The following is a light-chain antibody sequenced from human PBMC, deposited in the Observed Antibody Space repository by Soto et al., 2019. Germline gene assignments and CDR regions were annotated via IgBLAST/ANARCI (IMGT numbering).Light chain of an antibody. Sequence: QLVLTQSSSASASLGSSVKLTCTLSSGHSSYIIAWHQQQPGKAPRYLMKLEGSGSYNKGSGVPDRFSGSSSGADRYLTISNLQFKDEADYYCEAWDSNTNWVFGGGTKLTVL. CDR1: SGHSSYI. V-gene: IGLV4-60*02. CDR2: LEGSGSY. J-gene: IGLJ3*02. CDR3: EAWDSNTNWV.